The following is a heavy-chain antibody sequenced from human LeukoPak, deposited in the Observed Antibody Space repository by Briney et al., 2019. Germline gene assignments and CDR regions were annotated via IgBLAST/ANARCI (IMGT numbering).Heavy chain of an antibody. CDR3: ARDKLGSGYSSDFDY. D-gene: IGHD6-19*01. Sequence: GGSLRLSCAASGFSVSSNYMNWVRQAPGKGLEWVSAIYTGGTTCYADSVKGRFTISRDNSKNTLYLQMNSLRAEDTAVYYCARDKLGSGYSSDFDYWGQGTPVTVSS. CDR2: IYTGGTT. J-gene: IGHJ4*02. CDR1: GFSVSSNY. V-gene: IGHV3-66*02.